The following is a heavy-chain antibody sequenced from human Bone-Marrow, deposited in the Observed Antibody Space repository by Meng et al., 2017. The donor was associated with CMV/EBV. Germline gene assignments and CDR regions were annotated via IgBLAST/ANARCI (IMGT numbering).Heavy chain of an antibody. J-gene: IGHJ4*02. CDR3: ARAVYYYDSSYDY. V-gene: IGHV4-34*01. Sequence: SETLSLTCAVYGGSFSGYYWSWIRQPPGKGLEWIGEINHSGSTNYNPSLKSRVTISVDTSKNQFSLKLSSVTAADTAMYYCARAVYYYDSSYDYWGQGTLVTVSS. D-gene: IGHD3-22*01. CDR2: INHSGST. CDR1: GGSFSGYY.